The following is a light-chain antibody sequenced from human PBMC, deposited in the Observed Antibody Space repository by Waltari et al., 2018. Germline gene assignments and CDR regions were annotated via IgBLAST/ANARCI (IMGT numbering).Light chain of an antibody. V-gene: IGLV3-25*03. CDR3: QSADSSGAYV. Sequence: SYELTQPPSVSVSPGQTARITCSGDELPKQYTDWYRQRPGQAPVVVIFKDSQRASGIPERFSGSSSGTTGTLTITGVQAEDEADYYCQSADSSGAYVFGTGTKVTVL. CDR1: ELPKQY. CDR2: KDS. J-gene: IGLJ1*01.